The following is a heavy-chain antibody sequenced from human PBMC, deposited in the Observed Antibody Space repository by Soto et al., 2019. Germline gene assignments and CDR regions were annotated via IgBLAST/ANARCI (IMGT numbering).Heavy chain of an antibody. CDR3: ARQPGYYDILTGYSTYYFDY. D-gene: IGHD3-9*01. J-gene: IGHJ4*02. Sequence: SETLSLTCTVSGGSISSGGYYWSWIRQHPGKGLEWIGYIYYIGSTYYNPSLKSRVTISVDTSKNQFSLKLSSVTAADTAVYYCARQPGYYDILTGYSTYYFDYWGQGTPVTVSS. V-gene: IGHV4-31*03. CDR2: IYYIGST. CDR1: GGSISSGGYY.